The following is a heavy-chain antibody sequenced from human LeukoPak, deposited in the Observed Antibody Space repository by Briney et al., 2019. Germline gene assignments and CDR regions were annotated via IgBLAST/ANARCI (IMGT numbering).Heavy chain of an antibody. D-gene: IGHD6-19*01. J-gene: IGHJ4*02. Sequence: SETLSLTCTVFNDSISSATYYWGWIRQPPGKGLEWIGSNSGSTYYSPSPKSRVTISVDMSKSHFSLKLNSVTAADTAVYYCARHSSGWYSPFDDWGQGTLVTVSS. CDR3: ARHSSGWYSPFDD. V-gene: IGHV4-39*01. CDR1: NDSISSATYY. CDR2: NSGST.